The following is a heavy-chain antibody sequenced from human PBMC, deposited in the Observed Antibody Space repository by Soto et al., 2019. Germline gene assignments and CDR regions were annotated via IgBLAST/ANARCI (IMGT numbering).Heavy chain of an antibody. V-gene: IGHV1-2*07. Sequence: QVQLVQSGTEVKKPGASVKVSCKASGYTFTDSHIHWVRQASGQGLEWLGWINPKTGDTNYPNKFQGRITKTRDTSMSTAYIELTNLTSDDTAVYYCDRDPPRYFTSSPEGAGLWGQGTLVTVSS. J-gene: IGHJ4*02. D-gene: IGHD2-21*01. CDR2: INPKTGDT. CDR3: DRDPPRYFTSSPEGAGL. CDR1: GYTFTDSH.